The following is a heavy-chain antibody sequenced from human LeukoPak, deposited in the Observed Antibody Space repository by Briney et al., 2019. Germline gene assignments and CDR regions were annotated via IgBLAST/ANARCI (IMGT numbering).Heavy chain of an antibody. Sequence: SETLSLTCTVSGGSISSGGYYWSWIRQPPGKGLEWIGYIYHSGSTYYNPSLKSRVTISVDRSKNQFSLKLSSVTAADTAVYYCAGDYGDYLGLEFWGQGTLITVSS. CDR1: GGSISSGGYY. V-gene: IGHV4-30-2*01. CDR3: AGDYGDYLGLEF. CDR2: IYHSGST. J-gene: IGHJ4*02. D-gene: IGHD4-17*01.